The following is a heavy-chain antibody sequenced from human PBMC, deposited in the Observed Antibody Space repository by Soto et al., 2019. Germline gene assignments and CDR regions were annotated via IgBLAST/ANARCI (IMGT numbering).Heavy chain of an antibody. Sequence: PSETLSLTCTVSGDSITSRSHYWGWIRQPQGKGLEWIASIYYGGSSYYNPSLKSRVTISVDTSNNKFSLTLSSVTAADTAVYYCVRHLGAGFFRHSAPDYWGQGILVT. D-gene: IGHD1-26*01. CDR1: GDSITSRSHY. V-gene: IGHV4-39*01. CDR2: IYYGGSS. J-gene: IGHJ4*02. CDR3: VRHLGAGFFRHSAPDY.